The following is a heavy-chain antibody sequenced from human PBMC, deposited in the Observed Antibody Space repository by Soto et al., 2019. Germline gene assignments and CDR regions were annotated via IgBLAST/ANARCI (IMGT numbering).Heavy chain of an antibody. V-gene: IGHV4-30-2*01. CDR2: IYYSGST. CDR1: GGSISSGGYS. D-gene: IGHD4-4*01. Sequence: KTSETLSLTCAVSGGSISSGGYSWSWIRQPPGKGLEWIGYIYYSGSTYYNPSLKSRVTISVDRSKNQFSLKLSSVTAADTAVYYCATMTTLTTSAFDIWGQGTMVTVSS. J-gene: IGHJ3*02. CDR3: ATMTTLTTSAFDI.